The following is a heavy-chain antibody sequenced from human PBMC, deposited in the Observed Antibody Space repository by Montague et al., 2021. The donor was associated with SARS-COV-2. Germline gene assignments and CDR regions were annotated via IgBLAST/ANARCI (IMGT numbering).Heavy chain of an antibody. D-gene: IGHD1-7*01. CDR3: ARGLYNWNYEHWFDT. Sequence: SETLSLTCTVSGGSVGSSHYYWAWIRQPPGKGLEWIGTIYYSGSTYYNPSPRSRVTIDVDASTNQLSPKLHSVTAADTAVYFCARGLYNWNYEHWFDTWGQGTLVTVSS. J-gene: IGHJ5*02. CDR1: GGSVGSSHYY. V-gene: IGHV4-39*01. CDR2: IYYSGST.